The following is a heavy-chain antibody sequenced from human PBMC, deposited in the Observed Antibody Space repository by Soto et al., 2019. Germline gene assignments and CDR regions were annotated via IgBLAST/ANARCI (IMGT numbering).Heavy chain of an antibody. CDR3: ARAFPPPRE. V-gene: IGHV1-18*01. J-gene: IGHJ4*02. CDR1: GYTFTSYG. CDR2: ISANNGNT. Sequence: QVQLVQSGAEVKKPGASVKVSCKASGYTFTSYGISWVRQAPGQALEWMGWISANNGNTNYAQQLQGRDTTTAAAATGTAYMELRRLRSDDTAVYYCARAFPPPREWGQGTQGSVSS.